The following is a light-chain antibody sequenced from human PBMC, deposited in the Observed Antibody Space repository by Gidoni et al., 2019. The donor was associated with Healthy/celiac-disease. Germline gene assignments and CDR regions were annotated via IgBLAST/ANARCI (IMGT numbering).Light chain of an antibody. CDR3: QQYGSSSWT. J-gene: IGKJ1*01. CDR1: QSVSSSY. Sequence: EIVLTQSPGTLSLSPGERATPSCRSSQSVSSSYLAWYQQNPGQAPRLLIYGASSRATGVPDRFSGSGSGTDFTLTISRLEPEDFAVYYCQQYGSSSWTFGQGTKVEIK. CDR2: GAS. V-gene: IGKV3-20*01.